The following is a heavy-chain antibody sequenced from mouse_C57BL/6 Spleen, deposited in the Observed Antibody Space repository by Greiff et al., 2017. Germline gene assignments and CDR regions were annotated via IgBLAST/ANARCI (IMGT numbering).Heavy chain of an antibody. CDR3: ARGHYDYDVWFAY. J-gene: IGHJ3*01. D-gene: IGHD2-4*01. CDR2: ISYDGSN. Sequence: DVKLQESGPGLVKPSQSLSLTCSVTGYSITSGYYWNWIRQFPGNKLEWMGYISYDGSNNYNPSLKNRISITRDPSKNQFFLKLNSVTTEDTATYYCARGHYDYDVWFAYWGQGTLVTVSA. V-gene: IGHV3-6*01. CDR1: GYSITSGYY.